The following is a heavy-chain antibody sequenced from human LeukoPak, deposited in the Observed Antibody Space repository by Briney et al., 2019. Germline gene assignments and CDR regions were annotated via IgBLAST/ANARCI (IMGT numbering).Heavy chain of an antibody. D-gene: IGHD3-10*01. Sequence: GRSLRLSCAASGFTFSSFTMTWVRQAPGKGLEWVSTIGGSGASTYYAGSVKGRFTISRDNSKNTLSLQMNSLRAEDSAIYYCAKNYYGSGTMGGYWGQGTLVTVSS. J-gene: IGHJ4*02. CDR3: AKNYYGSGTMGGY. CDR2: IGGSGAST. CDR1: GFTFSSFT. V-gene: IGHV3-23*01.